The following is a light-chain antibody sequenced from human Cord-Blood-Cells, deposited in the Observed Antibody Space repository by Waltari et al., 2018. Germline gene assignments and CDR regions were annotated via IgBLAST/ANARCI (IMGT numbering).Light chain of an antibody. Sequence: QSALTQPASVSGSPGQSITISCTGTSSDVGGYNLVSWYQQHPGKAPKLMIYEVSKRPSGVSNRFSGSKSGNTASLTISGLQAEDEADYYCSSYTGSSTCVFGTGTKLTVL. J-gene: IGLJ1*01. CDR3: SSYTGSSTCV. CDR1: SSDVGGYNL. CDR2: EVS. V-gene: IGLV2-14*02.